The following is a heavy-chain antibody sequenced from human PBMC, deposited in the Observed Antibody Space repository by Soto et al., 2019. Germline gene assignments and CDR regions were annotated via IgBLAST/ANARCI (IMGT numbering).Heavy chain of an antibody. CDR1: GFTFSSYG. Sequence: EVQLLESGGGLVQPGGSLRLSCAASGFTFSSYGMNWVRQAPGKGLEWVSAISGSGGNTYYGDSVKGRFTISGDNSKDTLYLQMNSLRAEDTGVYYCAKEVLVRGGYCDYWGQGTLVTVSS. D-gene: IGHD3-16*01. V-gene: IGHV3-23*01. CDR2: ISGSGGNT. J-gene: IGHJ4*02. CDR3: AKEVLVRGGYCDY.